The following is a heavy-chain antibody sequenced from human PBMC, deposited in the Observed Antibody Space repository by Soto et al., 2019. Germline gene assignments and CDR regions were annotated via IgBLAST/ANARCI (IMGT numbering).Heavy chain of an antibody. V-gene: IGHV2-5*01. CDR1: GFSLSTSGVG. D-gene: IGHD1-26*01. J-gene: IGHJ4*02. Sequence: SGPTLVNPTQTLTLTCTFSGFSLSTSGVGVGWIRQPPGKALEWLALIYWNDDKRYSPSLESRLTITKDTSKNQVVLTMTNMDPVDKATYYCTQRQDFYSGSPGFDYWGQGTLVTVSS. CDR3: TQRQDFYSGSPGFDY. CDR2: IYWNDDK.